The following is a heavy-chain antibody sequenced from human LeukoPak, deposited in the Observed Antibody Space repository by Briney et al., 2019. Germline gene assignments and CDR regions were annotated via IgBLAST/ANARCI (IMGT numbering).Heavy chain of an antibody. D-gene: IGHD3-22*01. CDR3: ARGGQYYYDSSGYPDFDY. CDR1: GLTFSSYW. J-gene: IGHJ4*02. Sequence: PGGSLRLSCGVSGLTFSSYWMHWVRQYPGEGLLWVSRINSDGGTTTYADSVKGRFTISRDNAENTLYLQMNSLRAEDTAVYYCARGGQYYYDSSGYPDFDYWGQGTLVTVSS. V-gene: IGHV3-74*03. CDR2: INSDGGTT.